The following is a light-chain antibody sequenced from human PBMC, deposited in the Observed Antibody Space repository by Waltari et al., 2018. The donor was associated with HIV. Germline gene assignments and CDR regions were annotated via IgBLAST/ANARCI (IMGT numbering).Light chain of an antibody. CDR1: SSDVGDYNY. V-gene: IGLV2-14*01. CDR2: EVS. CDR3: ASYTSTSARV. Sequence: QSALTQPASVSGSPGQSFTISCTETSSDVGDYNYVPMLLIYEVSNRPAVVSYRFSGSKSGNTASLTISGLQAEDEADYYCASYTSTSARVFGGGTKVTVL. J-gene: IGLJ3*02.